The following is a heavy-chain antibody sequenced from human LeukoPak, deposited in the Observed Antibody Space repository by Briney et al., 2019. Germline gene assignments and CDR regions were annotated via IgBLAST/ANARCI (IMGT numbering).Heavy chain of an antibody. CDR1: GGSFSGYY. CDR2: INHSGST. J-gene: IGHJ6*02. Sequence: SETLSLTCAVYGGSFSGYYWSWIRQPPGKGLEWIGEINHSGSTNYNPSLKSRVTTSVDTSKNQFSLKLSSVTAADTAVYYCASHNAAGSYYYYYYGMDVWGQGTTVTVSS. V-gene: IGHV4-34*01. D-gene: IGHD6-13*01. CDR3: ASHNAAGSYYYYYYGMDV.